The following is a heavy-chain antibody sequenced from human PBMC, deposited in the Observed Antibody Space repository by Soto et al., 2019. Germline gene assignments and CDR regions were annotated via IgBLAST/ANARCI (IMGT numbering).Heavy chain of an antibody. CDR2: INPRDGTT. D-gene: IGHD3-10*01. CDR1: GYTFISYA. CDR3: ASGGGTLDY. J-gene: IGHJ4*02. Sequence: ASVKVSCKASGYTFISYAIYWVRQAPGQGLDWMGMINPRDGTTLYAQKFQGRVTMTRDTSTSTLYMELSSLRSEDTALYYCASGGGTLDYWGQGTLVTVSS. V-gene: IGHV1-46*01.